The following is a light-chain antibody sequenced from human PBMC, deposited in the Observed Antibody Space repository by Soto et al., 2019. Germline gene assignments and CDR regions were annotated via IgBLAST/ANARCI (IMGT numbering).Light chain of an antibody. CDR3: QQYIRWPLT. V-gene: IGKV3-15*01. Sequence: EIVMTQSPATLSVSTGERATLSCRASQSVSSNLAWYQQKPGQAPSLLIYGASTRATGTPARFSGSGSGTEFTLTISSLQSEDFAVYYCQQYIRWPLTFGGGTKVDIK. CDR1: QSVSSN. CDR2: GAS. J-gene: IGKJ4*01.